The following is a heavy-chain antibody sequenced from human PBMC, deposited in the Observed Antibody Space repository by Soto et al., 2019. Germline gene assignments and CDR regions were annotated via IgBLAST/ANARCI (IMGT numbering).Heavy chain of an antibody. CDR3: VKVSRFLDSGLI. Sequence: EVQLLESGGGLVQPGGSLRLSCTASGFTFSTYAMTWVRQAPGKGLEWVSAISGGGGPTYYADSVKGRFTISRDNSKNTLYLQMNSLRADDTAVYYCVKVSRFLDSGLIWGQGTLVTVSS. CDR1: GFTFSTYA. CDR2: ISGGGGPT. D-gene: IGHD3-10*01. J-gene: IGHJ3*02. V-gene: IGHV3-23*01.